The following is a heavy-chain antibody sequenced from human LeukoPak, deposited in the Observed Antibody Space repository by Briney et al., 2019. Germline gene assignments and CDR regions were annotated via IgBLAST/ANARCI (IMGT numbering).Heavy chain of an antibody. CDR1: GGSISSYY. J-gene: IGHJ4*02. Sequence: SETLSLTCTVSGGSISSYYWSWIRQPPGKGLEWIGYIYYSGSTNYNPSLKSRVTISVDTSKNQFSLKLSSVTAADTAVYYCARGNLYCSSTSCFGLGDYWGQGTLVTVSS. V-gene: IGHV4-59*12. D-gene: IGHD2-2*01. CDR3: ARGNLYCSSTSCFGLGDY. CDR2: IYYSGST.